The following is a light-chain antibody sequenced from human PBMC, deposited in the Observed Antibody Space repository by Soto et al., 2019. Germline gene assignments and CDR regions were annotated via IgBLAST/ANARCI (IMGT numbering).Light chain of an antibody. V-gene: IGKV1-6*01. CDR1: QAIRND. Sequence: ALQMTQSPSPLSASVGDRVTITCRASQAIRNDLGWYQQKPGQAPKILIYAASSLENGVPSRFSDSGSGTDVSLRNSSLQPDDVATYYCQQDHNDCCTFGHGTKVEIK. J-gene: IGKJ1*01. CDR2: AAS. CDR3: QQDHNDCCT.